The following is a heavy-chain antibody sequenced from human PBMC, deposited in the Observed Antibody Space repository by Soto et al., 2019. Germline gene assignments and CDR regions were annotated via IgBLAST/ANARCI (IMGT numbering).Heavy chain of an antibody. CDR2: ISAYNGNT. D-gene: IGHD1-26*01. Sequence: SAEVSCKACRYRFNSYGISWVRQAPGQGLEWMGWISAYNGNTNYAQKLQGRVTMTTDTSTSTAYMELRSLRSEDTAVYYCASYSWELLSGFDYWGQGTLVTVSS. CDR1: RYRFNSYG. J-gene: IGHJ4*02. V-gene: IGHV1-18*01. CDR3: ASYSWELLSGFDY.